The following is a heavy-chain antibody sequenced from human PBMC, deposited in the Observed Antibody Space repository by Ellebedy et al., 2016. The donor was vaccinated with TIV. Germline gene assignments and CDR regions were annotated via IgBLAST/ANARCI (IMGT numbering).Heavy chain of an antibody. V-gene: IGHV1-69*13. CDR3: ARGGYSSSWYLYYFDY. Sequence: SVTVSCXASGGTFSSYAISWVRQAPGQGLEWMGGIIPIFGTANYAQKFQGRVTITADESTSTAYMELSSLRSEDTAVYYCARGGYSSSWYLYYFDYWGQGTLVTVSS. CDR1: GGTFSSYA. CDR2: IIPIFGTA. D-gene: IGHD6-13*01. J-gene: IGHJ4*02.